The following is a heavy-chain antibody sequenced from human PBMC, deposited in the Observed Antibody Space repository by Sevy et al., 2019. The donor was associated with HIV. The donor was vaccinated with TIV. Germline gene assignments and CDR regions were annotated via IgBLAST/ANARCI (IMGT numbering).Heavy chain of an antibody. V-gene: IGHV1-2*02. D-gene: IGHD3-3*01. Sequence: ASVKVSCKASGYTFTGYYMHWVRQAPGQGLEWMGWINPNSGGTNYAQKFQGRVTMTRDTSISTAYMEQSRLRSDDTAVYYCARGGGDFWSGYYGYYYYGMDVWGQGTTVTVSS. CDR1: GYTFTGYY. J-gene: IGHJ6*02. CDR3: ARGGGDFWSGYYGYYYYGMDV. CDR2: INPNSGGT.